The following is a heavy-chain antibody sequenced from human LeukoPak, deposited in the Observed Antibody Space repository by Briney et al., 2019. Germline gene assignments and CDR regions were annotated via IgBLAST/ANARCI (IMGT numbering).Heavy chain of an antibody. CDR1: GGSFSGYY. J-gene: IGHJ5*02. D-gene: IGHD2-2*01. CDR2: INHSGST. V-gene: IGHV4-34*01. Sequence: SETLSLTCAVYGGSFSGYYWSWIRQPPGKGLEWIGEINHSGSTNYNPSLKSRVTISVDTSKNQFSLKLSSVTAADTAVYYCATSPNCSSTSCEPWGQGTLVTVSS. CDR3: ATSPNCSSTSCEP.